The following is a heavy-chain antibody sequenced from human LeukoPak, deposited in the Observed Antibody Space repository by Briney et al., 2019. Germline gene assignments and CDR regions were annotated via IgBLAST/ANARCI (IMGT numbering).Heavy chain of an antibody. CDR1: GYTFTSYY. V-gene: IGHV1-46*01. D-gene: IGHD6-13*01. CDR3: AREFRVAAAGPARDDY. Sequence: ASVKVSCKASGYTFTSYYMHWVRQAPGPGLEWMGIINPSGGSTSYAQKFQGRVTMSRDTSTSTVYMELSSLRSEDTAVYYCAREFRVAAAGPARDDYWGQGTLVTVSS. J-gene: IGHJ4*02. CDR2: INPSGGST.